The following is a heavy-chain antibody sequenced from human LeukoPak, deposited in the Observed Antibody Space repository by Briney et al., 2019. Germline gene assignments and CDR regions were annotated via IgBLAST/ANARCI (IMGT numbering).Heavy chain of an antibody. J-gene: IGHJ3*01. Sequence: GGSLRLSCVVSGFTVTSDYMTWVRQAPGKGLEWVSVVFTAGGTDYVDSVKGRFTVSRDISKNTVYLQMNSLRPEDTAVYYCARDSSSGYYEDAFDVWGQGTMVAVSS. CDR2: VFTAGGT. CDR3: ARDSSSGYYEDAFDV. D-gene: IGHD6-19*01. CDR1: GFTVTSDY. V-gene: IGHV3-53*01.